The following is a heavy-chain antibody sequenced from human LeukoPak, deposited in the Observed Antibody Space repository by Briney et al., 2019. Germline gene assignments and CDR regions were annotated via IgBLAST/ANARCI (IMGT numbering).Heavy chain of an antibody. CDR3: ARHVPTPYYGTSGPFDY. CDR2: IYYSGTT. Sequence: PSETLSPTCTVSVVSVSGYFWSWIRQPPGQGLEWIGCIYYSGTTDYNPSLRSRVTLSVDTSKNQFSLKLTSVTAADTAVYFCARHVPTPYYGTSGPFDYWGQGTLVTVSS. V-gene: IGHV4-59*08. J-gene: IGHJ4*02. D-gene: IGHD3-22*01. CDR1: VVSVSGYF.